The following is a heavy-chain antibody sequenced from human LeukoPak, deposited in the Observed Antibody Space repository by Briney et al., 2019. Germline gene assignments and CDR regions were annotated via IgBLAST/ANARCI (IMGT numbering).Heavy chain of an antibody. J-gene: IGHJ4*02. CDR2: ISYDGSNK. Sequence: GGSLRLSCAASGFTFSSYGMHWVRQAPGKGLEWVAVISYDGSNKYYADSVKGRFTISRDNSKNTLYLQMNSLRAEDTAVYYCAKGKLAYCGGDCYPLDYWGQGTLVTVSS. D-gene: IGHD2-21*02. CDR3: AKGKLAYCGGDCYPLDY. CDR1: GFTFSSYG. V-gene: IGHV3-30*18.